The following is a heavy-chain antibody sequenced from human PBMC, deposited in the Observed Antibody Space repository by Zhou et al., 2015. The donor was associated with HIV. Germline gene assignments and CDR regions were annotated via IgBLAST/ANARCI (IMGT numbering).Heavy chain of an antibody. Sequence: QVQLVQSGPEVQKPGSSVKVSCKTSGYAFTYYAISWVRQAPGQGLEWMGWINADNGKTNYAQKFQGRVTLTTDRSTRTAYMELRTLRSDDAAIYYCATDDIGGYHSFNYWGQGTLVSVSS. D-gene: IGHD3-22*01. CDR1: GYAFTYYA. CDR2: INADNGKT. CDR3: ATDDIGGYHSFNY. V-gene: IGHV1-18*01. J-gene: IGHJ4*02.